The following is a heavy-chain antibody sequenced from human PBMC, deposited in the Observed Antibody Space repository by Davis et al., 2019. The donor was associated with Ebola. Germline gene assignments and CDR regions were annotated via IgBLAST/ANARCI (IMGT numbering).Heavy chain of an antibody. CDR3: ARGEGDSSWYGDYYYYGMDV. Sequence: GESLKISCAASGFTFSSYSMNWVRQAPGKGLEWVSSISSSSSYIYYADSVKGRFTISRDNAKNSLYLQMNSLRAEDTAVYYCARGEGDSSWYGDYYYYGMDVWGQGTTVTVSS. V-gene: IGHV3-21*01. CDR2: ISSSSSYI. J-gene: IGHJ6*02. CDR1: GFTFSSYS. D-gene: IGHD6-13*01.